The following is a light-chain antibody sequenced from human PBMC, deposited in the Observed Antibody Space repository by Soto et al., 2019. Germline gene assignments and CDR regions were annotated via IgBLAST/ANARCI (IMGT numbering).Light chain of an antibody. Sequence: DIQMTQSPASLSASVGDRVTLTCRASQSIGSYLNWYQHKPGKAPKLLIYGASNLQSGVPSRFSGSGSGTDFTLTISSLQPEDFATYYCQQRDSTPPTCGHGTRLEI. CDR3: QQRDSTPPT. V-gene: IGKV1-39*01. CDR2: GAS. CDR1: QSIGSY. J-gene: IGKJ5*01.